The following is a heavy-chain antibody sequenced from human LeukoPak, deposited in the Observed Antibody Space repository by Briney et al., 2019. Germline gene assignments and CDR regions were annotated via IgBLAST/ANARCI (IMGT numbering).Heavy chain of an antibody. J-gene: IGHJ6*02. CDR3: ASFWNDYYYGMDV. Sequence: GASVKVSCKASGGTFSSYAISWVRQAPGQGLEWMGGIIPIFGTANYAQKFQGRVTITADESTSTAYMELSSLRSEDTAVYYCASFWNDYYYGMDVWGQGTTVTVSS. D-gene: IGHD3-3*01. CDR2: IIPIFGTA. V-gene: IGHV1-69*13. CDR1: GGTFSSYA.